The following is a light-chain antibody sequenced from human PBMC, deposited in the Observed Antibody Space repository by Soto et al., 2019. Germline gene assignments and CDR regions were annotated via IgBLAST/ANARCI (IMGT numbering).Light chain of an antibody. CDR2: DAS. V-gene: IGKV3-20*01. Sequence: EIVLTQSPATLSLSPGERATLSCRASQSVSSYLVWYQQKPGQAPRLLIYDASNRATGIPARFSGSGSGTDFSLTISRLEPEDFAVYYCQQYGSSPHTFGQGAKVDIK. J-gene: IGKJ2*01. CDR3: QQYGSSPHT. CDR1: QSVSSY.